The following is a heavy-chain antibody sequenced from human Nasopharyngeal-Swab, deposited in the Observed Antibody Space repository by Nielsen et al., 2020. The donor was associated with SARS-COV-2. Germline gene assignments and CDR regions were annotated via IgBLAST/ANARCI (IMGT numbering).Heavy chain of an antibody. J-gene: IGHJ6*02. CDR3: ARVPRYYYYGMDV. D-gene: IGHD3-9*01. CDR2: ISYSGTT. Sequence: SETLSLTCTVSGGSVSDYYWSWIRQPPGKGLEWLGYISYSGTTNYNPSLKSRVTISVDTSKNQFSLRLTSVTTADTAVYYCARVPRYYYYGMDVWGQGTTVTVSS. CDR1: GGSVSDYY. V-gene: IGHV4-59*02.